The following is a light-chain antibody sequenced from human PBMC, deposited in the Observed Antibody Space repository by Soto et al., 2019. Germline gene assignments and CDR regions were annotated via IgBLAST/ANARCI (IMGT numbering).Light chain of an antibody. CDR2: WAS. V-gene: IGKV4-1*01. CDR3: QQYYSSPTWT. Sequence: DIVMNQSPDSLAVSLGDMATITCKSSQNILYSSNNKNYLAWFQQKPGQPPKLLIYWASTRESGVPDRFSGSGSGTDFTLTISNLQAEDVAVYYCQQYYSSPTWTFGQGTKVDIK. CDR1: QNILYSSNNKNY. J-gene: IGKJ1*01.